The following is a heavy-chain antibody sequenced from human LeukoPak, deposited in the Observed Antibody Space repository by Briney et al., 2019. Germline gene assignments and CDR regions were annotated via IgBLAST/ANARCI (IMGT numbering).Heavy chain of an antibody. D-gene: IGHD3-10*01. Sequence: GGSLRLSCAASGFTVSSNYMNWVRQAPGKGLEWVSVIYSGAYYVDSVKGRFTISRDNSKNTLYLQMNSLRAEDTAVYYCAGGYYDFDIWGQGTMVTVSS. V-gene: IGHV3-53*01. CDR1: GFTVSSNY. J-gene: IGHJ3*02. CDR3: AGGYYDFDI. CDR2: IYSGA.